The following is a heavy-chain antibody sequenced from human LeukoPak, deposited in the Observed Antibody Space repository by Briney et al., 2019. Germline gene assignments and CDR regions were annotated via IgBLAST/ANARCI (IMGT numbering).Heavy chain of an antibody. CDR2: ISGSGGST. D-gene: IGHD3-3*01. J-gene: IGHJ6*03. CDR1: GFTFSSCA. V-gene: IGHV3-23*01. Sequence: GGSLRLSCAASGFTFSSCAMIWVRQPPGKGLEWVSAISGSGGSTYYADSVKGRFTISRDNSKNTLYLQMNSLRAEDTAVYYCAKDGGYDFWSGYSPDNYMDVWGKGTTVTVSS. CDR3: AKDGGYDFWSGYSPDNYMDV.